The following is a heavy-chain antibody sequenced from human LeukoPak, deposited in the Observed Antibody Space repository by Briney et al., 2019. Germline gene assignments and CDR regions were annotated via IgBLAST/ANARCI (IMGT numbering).Heavy chain of an antibody. J-gene: IGHJ5*02. D-gene: IGHD2/OR15-2a*01. CDR1: GGSISSSSYY. Sequence: TPSETLSLTCTVSGGSISSSSYYWGWIRQPPGKGLEWIGSIYYSGSTYYNPSLKSRVPISVATPKTQFSLKLSSVTPAAPALYFCARNRFQLSGAYWFDPWGRGTLVTVSS. CDR3: ARNRFQLSGAYWFDP. V-gene: IGHV4-39*07. CDR2: IYYSGST.